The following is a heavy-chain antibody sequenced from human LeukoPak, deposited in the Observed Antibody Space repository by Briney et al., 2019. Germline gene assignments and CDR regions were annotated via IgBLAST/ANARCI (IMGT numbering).Heavy chain of an antibody. CDR2: LTGSGSP. V-gene: IGHV3-23*01. CDR1: GFAFSSFA. D-gene: IGHD2-15*01. CDR3: AKMKGWRLYDYCMDV. Sequence: GGSLRLSCVASGFAFSSFAMSWVRQAPGKGLEWVSGLTGSGSPYHPDSVKGRFTISRDNSKNTRSLQMNSLRAEDTAVYYCAKMKGWRLYDYCMDVWGKGTTVTVSS. J-gene: IGHJ6*03.